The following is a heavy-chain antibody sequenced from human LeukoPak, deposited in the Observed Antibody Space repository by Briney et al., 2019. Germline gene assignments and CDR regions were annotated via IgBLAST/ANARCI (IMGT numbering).Heavy chain of an antibody. CDR3: VRRMVGASFDY. D-gene: IGHD1-26*01. Sequence: SGGSLRLSCAASGFTLSNYWMSWVRQAPGKGLEWVANIKQDGSETYYVDSVRGRFTFSGDNAENSVYLHMNSLRAEDTAVYYCVRRMVGASFDYWGQGTLVTVSS. CDR2: IKQDGSET. CDR1: GFTLSNYW. J-gene: IGHJ4*02. V-gene: IGHV3-7*01.